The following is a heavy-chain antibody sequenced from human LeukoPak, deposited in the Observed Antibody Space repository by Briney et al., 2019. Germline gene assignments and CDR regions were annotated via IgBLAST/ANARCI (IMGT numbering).Heavy chain of an antibody. CDR2: ISAYNGNT. J-gene: IGHJ4*02. CDR1: GYTFTSYG. Sequence: ASVKVSCKASGYTFTSYGISWVRQAPGQGLEWMGWISAYNGNTKYAQKLQGRVTMTTDTSTSTAYMELSRLRSDDTAMYFCARGDRRTLWAPLDYWGQGTLVTVSS. V-gene: IGHV1-18*01. D-gene: IGHD5-18*01. CDR3: ARGDRRTLWAPLDY.